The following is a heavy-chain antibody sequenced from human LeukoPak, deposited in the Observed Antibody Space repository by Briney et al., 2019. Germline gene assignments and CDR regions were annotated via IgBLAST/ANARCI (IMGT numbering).Heavy chain of an antibody. D-gene: IGHD4-23*01. CDR3: ARFRDGKIDY. CDR1: GGSISSSSYY. J-gene: IGHJ4*02. V-gene: IGHV4-39*07. CDR2: IYYSGST. Sequence: SETLSLTCTVSGGSISSSSYYWGWIRQPPGKGLEWIGSIYYSGSTYYNPSLKSRVTISVDTSKNQFSLKLSSVTAADTAVYYCARFRDGKIDYWGQGTLVTVSS.